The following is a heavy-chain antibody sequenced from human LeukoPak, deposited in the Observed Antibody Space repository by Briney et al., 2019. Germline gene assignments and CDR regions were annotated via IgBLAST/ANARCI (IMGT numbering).Heavy chain of an antibody. CDR1: GYTFTSYD. Sequence: ASVKVSCKASGYTFTSYDINWVRQATGQGLEWMGWMNPNSGNTGYAQKFQGRVTMTRNTSISTAYMELSSLRSDDTAVYYCARDRADSSSHNWFDPWGQGTLVTVSS. CDR3: ARDRADSSSHNWFDP. V-gene: IGHV1-8*01. CDR2: MNPNSGNT. D-gene: IGHD6-6*01. J-gene: IGHJ5*02.